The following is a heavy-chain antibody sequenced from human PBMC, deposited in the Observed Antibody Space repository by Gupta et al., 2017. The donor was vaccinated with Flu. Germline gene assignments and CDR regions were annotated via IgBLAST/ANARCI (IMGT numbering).Heavy chain of an antibody. Sequence: EVQLVESGGGLVQSGGSLTLSCAASGFTFSGAAMHWVRQTSDKGLEWVGRIRSKANSYATTYDASVKGRFTISRDDSKNTAFLQMNSLKTEDTAVYYCTRHGVDLLRYFQAWGQETLVTVSS. J-gene: IGHJ5*02. CDR3: TRHGVDLLRYFQA. CDR2: IRSKANSYAT. CDR1: GFTFSGAA. D-gene: IGHD3-9*01. V-gene: IGHV3-73*02.